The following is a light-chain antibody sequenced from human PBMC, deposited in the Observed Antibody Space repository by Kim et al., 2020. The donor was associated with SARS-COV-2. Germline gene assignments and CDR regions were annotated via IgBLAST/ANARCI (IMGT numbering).Light chain of an antibody. V-gene: IGKV3-20*01. Sequence: EIVLTQSPGTLSLSPGERATLSCRASQSVSSSYLAWFQQKPGHAPILIIYGASSMATGIPDRFSGSGSGTAFTLIISRLEPEAFSVYYCQQYCSSARTFGQGTKVDIK. CDR2: GAS. CDR3: QQYCSSART. CDR1: QSVSSSY. J-gene: IGKJ1*01.